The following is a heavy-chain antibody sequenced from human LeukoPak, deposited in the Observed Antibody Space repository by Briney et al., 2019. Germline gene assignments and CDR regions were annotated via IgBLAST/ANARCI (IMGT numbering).Heavy chain of an antibody. Sequence: TSETLSLTCTITGGSLSSSSYYWGWIRQPPGTGLEWTGSIYYSGSTYYNPSLKSRVTISVDASKNQFSLKLSSVTAADTAVYYCARFSDSSGYLWGQGTMVTVSS. D-gene: IGHD3-22*01. V-gene: IGHV4-39*01. CDR1: GGSLSSSSYY. J-gene: IGHJ3*01. CDR2: IYYSGST. CDR3: ARFSDSSGYL.